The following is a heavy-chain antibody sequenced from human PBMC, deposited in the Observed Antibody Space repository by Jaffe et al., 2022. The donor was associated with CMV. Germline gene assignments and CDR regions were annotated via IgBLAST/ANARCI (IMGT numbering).Heavy chain of an antibody. CDR1: GESFTSYY. V-gene: IGHV4-34*01. CDR2: INHTGGT. CDR3: ARGRQQWLVYDY. Sequence: VQLQQWGTGLLKPSETLSLTCGVSGESFTSYYWTWIRQPPGKGLEWIGDINHTGGTNYNPSLKSRVTISIDTSKNQFSLKLTSLTAADTAVYYCARGRQQWLVYDYWGQGTLVTASS. J-gene: IGHJ4*02. D-gene: IGHD5-18*01.